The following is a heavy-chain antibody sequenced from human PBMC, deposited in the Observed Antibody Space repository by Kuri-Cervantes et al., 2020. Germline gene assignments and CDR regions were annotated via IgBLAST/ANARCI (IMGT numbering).Heavy chain of an antibody. Sequence: GESLKISCAASGFTFSSYAMSWVRQAPGKGLEWVSAISGSGGSTYYADSVKGRFTISRDNSKNTLYLQMNSLRAEDTAVYFCARTIADSGAYWGQGTLVTVSS. CDR3: ARTIADSGAY. J-gene: IGHJ4*02. CDR2: ISGSGGST. D-gene: IGHD6-13*01. CDR1: GFTFSSYA. V-gene: IGHV3-23*01.